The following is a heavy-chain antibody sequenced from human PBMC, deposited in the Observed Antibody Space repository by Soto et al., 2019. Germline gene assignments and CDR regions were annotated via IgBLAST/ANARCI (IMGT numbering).Heavy chain of an antibody. CDR3: ARHAVYDFWSGYYPNAFDI. D-gene: IGHD3-3*01. CDR2: IYYSGST. J-gene: IGHJ3*02. V-gene: IGHV4-59*08. CDR1: GGSISSYY. Sequence: SETLSLTCTVSGGSISSYYWSWIRQPPGKGLEWIGYIYYSGSTNYNPSLKSRVTISVDTSKNQFSLKLSSVTAADTAVYYCARHAVYDFWSGYYPNAFDIWGQGTMVTVSS.